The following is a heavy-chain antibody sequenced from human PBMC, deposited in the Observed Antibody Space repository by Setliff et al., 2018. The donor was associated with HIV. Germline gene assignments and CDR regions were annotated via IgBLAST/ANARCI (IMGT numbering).Heavy chain of an antibody. CDR3: IIAYSSGWLAPMGFDS. Sequence: SETLSLTCAVYGGSLSGYYWSWIRQPPGKGLEWIGEINHSGSTNYNPSLKSRVTISVDTSKNQFSLKLSSVTAADTAVYYCIIAYSSGWLAPMGFDSWGQGTLVTVSS. CDR1: GGSLSGYY. D-gene: IGHD6-19*01. V-gene: IGHV4-34*01. CDR2: INHSGST. J-gene: IGHJ4*02.